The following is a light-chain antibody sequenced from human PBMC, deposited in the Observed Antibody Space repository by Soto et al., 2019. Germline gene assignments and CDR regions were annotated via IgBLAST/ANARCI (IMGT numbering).Light chain of an antibody. V-gene: IGKV4-1*01. Sequence: DIVMTQSPDSLAVSLGERATINCKSSQSVLYSSNNKNYLAWYQQKPGQPPKLLIYWASTRESGVPDRFSGSRSGTDFTLTIRSLQAEDVAVYYCQQYYSTPPYTFGQGTKLEIK. CDR2: WAS. J-gene: IGKJ2*01. CDR3: QQYYSTPPYT. CDR1: QSVLYSSNNKNY.